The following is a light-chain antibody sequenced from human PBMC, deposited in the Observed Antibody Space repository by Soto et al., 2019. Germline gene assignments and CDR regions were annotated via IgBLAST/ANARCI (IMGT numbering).Light chain of an antibody. V-gene: IGKV3-11*01. CDR1: QSVSTY. J-gene: IGKJ2*01. CDR3: QQRDNRPYT. Sequence: EIVLIQSPATLSLSPGERATLSCRASQSVSTYVAWYQQKPGQAPRLVLYHASNRATGIPARFSGSGSETDFTLTISSLEPEDFAVYYCQQRDNRPYTFVQGTRLEI. CDR2: HAS.